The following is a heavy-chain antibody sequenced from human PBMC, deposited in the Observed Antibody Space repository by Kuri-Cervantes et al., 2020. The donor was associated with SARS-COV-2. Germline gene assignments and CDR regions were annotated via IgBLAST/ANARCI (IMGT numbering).Heavy chain of an antibody. CDR2: IYYSGST. V-gene: IGHV4-31*03. CDR3: ARGRRSSSWYGYYYYGMDV. J-gene: IGHJ6*02. D-gene: IGHD6-13*01. Sequence: SETLSLTCTVSGGSISSGGYYWSWIRQHPGKGLEWIGYIYYSGSTYYNPSLKSRVTISVDTSKNQFSLKLSSVTAADTAVYYCARGRRSSSWYGYYYYGMDVWGQGTTVTVSS. CDR1: GGSISSGGYY.